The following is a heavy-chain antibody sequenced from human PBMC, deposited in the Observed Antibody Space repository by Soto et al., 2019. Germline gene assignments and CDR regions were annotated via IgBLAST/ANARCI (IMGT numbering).Heavy chain of an antibody. V-gene: IGHV4-59*01. Sequence: QVQLQESGPGLVKPSETLSLTCTVSGGSISSYYWSWIRQPPGKGLEWIGYIYYSGSTNYNPSLKSRVTRAVDTSKNQFSLKLSSVTAADPAVYYCARAPRGNYGYPSYFDYWGQGTLVTVSS. CDR1: GGSISSYY. D-gene: IGHD3-10*01. CDR3: ARAPRGNYGYPSYFDY. J-gene: IGHJ4*02. CDR2: IYYSGST.